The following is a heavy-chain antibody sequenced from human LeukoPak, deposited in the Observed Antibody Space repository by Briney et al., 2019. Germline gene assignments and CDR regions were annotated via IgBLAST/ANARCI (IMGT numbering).Heavy chain of an antibody. D-gene: IGHD3-10*01. CDR3: AKSRLLLWFGELSG. Sequence: GGSLRLSCAASGFTFSDYYMSWIRQAPGKGLEWVSYISSSGSTIYYADSVKGRFTISRDNAKNSLYLQMNSLRAEDTAVYYCAKSRLLLWFGELSGWGQGTLVTVSS. J-gene: IGHJ4*02. V-gene: IGHV3-11*01. CDR2: ISSSGSTI. CDR1: GFTFSDYY.